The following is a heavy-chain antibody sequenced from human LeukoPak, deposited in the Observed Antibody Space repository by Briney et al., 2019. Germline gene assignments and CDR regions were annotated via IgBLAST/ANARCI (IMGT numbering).Heavy chain of an antibody. CDR1: GFTFSRYG. Sequence: GGSLRLSCAASGFTFSRYGVHWVRQAPGKGLEWVAGISYDGSDEYYADSVKGRFTISRDNSKNTLHLQMNSLRAEDTAVYYCAKGSAESDSKYIYRPCDHWGQGTLVIVSS. CDR3: AKGSAESDSKYIYRPCDH. D-gene: IGHD3-10*01. CDR2: ISYDGSDE. J-gene: IGHJ4*02. V-gene: IGHV3-30*18.